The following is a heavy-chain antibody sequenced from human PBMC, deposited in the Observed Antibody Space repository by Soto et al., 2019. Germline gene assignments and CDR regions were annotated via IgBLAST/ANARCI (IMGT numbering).Heavy chain of an antibody. CDR2: ISYDGSNK. Sequence: GGSLRLSCAASGFTFSSYAMHWVRQAPGKGLEWVAVISYDGSNKYYADSVKGRFTISRDNSKNTLYLQMNSLRAEDTAVYYCAREGEALDGCKPPLDYWGQGTLVTVSS. J-gene: IGHJ4*02. D-gene: IGHD6-19*01. CDR1: GFTFSSYA. V-gene: IGHV3-30-3*01. CDR3: AREGEALDGCKPPLDY.